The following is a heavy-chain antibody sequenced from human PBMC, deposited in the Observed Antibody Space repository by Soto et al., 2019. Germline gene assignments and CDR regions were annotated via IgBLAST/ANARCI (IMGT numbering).Heavy chain of an antibody. CDR2: INPIGGTT. Sequence: ASVKVSCKASGYTFSNYYIHWVRQAPGQGLEWMGIINPIGGTTSYAQKFQGRVTMTRDTSTSTVYMELSSLRSEDTAVYYCARTYYYDSSGYYQPRKFDAFDIWGQGTMVTVS. V-gene: IGHV1-46*01. J-gene: IGHJ3*02. CDR3: ARTYYYDSSGYYQPRKFDAFDI. D-gene: IGHD3-22*01. CDR1: GYTFSNYY.